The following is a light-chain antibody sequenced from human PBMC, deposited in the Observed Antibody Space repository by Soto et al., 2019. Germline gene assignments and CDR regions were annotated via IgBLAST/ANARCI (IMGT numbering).Light chain of an antibody. Sequence: QSVLTQSPSASASLGASVKLTCTLSSGHSSYAIAWHQQQPEKGPRYLMKLNSDGSHSKGDGIPDRFSGSSSGAERYITISSLQSEDEAAYYCQTWDTGTVVFGGGTKLTVL. CDR1: SGHSSYA. V-gene: IGLV4-69*01. CDR2: LNSDGSH. J-gene: IGLJ2*01. CDR3: QTWDTGTVV.